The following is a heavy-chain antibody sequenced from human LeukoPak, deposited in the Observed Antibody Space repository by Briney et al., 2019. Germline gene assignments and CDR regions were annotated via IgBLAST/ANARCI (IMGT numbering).Heavy chain of an antibody. D-gene: IGHD1-26*01. CDR3: ALKGGWETGNY. V-gene: IGHV3-30*03. Sequence: WGSLRLSCAASGVTFSSYGRHWVRQAPGKGLEWVAVITYDGSNKYYAYPVKGRLTIYRDNSKNTLYLQMTSLRAEDTAVYYCALKGGWETGNYWGQGTLVTVSS. CDR1: GVTFSSYG. J-gene: IGHJ4*02. CDR2: ITYDGSNK.